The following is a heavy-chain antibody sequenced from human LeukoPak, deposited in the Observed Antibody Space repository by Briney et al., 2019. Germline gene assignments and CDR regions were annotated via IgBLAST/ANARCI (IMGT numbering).Heavy chain of an antibody. V-gene: IGHV4-59*01. J-gene: IGHJ6*03. CDR2: IYYSGST. CDR3: ARETREGYYYYYMDV. D-gene: IGHD1-1*01. Sequence: PSETLSLTCTVSGGSISSYYWSWIRQPPGKGLESIGYIYYSGSTNYNPSLKSRVTISVDTSKNQFSLKLSSVTAADTAVYYCARETREGYYYYYMDVWGKGTTVTVSS. CDR1: GGSISSYY.